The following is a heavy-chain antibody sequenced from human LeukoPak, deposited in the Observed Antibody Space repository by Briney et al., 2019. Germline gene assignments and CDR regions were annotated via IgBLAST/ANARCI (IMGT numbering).Heavy chain of an antibody. CDR3: AKDRTGSSLWELSY. V-gene: IGHV3-23*01. CDR2: ITANGDTT. CDR1: GFIFRSYA. J-gene: IGHJ4*02. D-gene: IGHD6-13*01. Sequence: GGSLRLSCVGSGFIFRSYAVTWVRQAPGKGLDWVSSITANGDTTYYADSVKGRFTISRDNSKNTLYLQMNSLRAEDTAVYYCAKDRTGSSLWELSYWGQGTLVTVSS.